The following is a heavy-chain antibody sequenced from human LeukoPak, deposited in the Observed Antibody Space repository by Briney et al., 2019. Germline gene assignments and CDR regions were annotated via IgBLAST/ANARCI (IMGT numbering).Heavy chain of an antibody. Sequence: HGGSLRLSCAASGFTFSSHGMHWVRQAPGKGLEWVAIIWYDGSNEYYADFVKGRFTISRDNSKNTFYLQMNSLRAEDTAVYYCAKDGVPGIAAAGTYFDSWGQGTLVTVSS. D-gene: IGHD6-13*01. CDR3: AKDGVPGIAAAGTYFDS. CDR2: IWYDGSNE. J-gene: IGHJ4*02. CDR1: GFTFSSHG. V-gene: IGHV3-33*06.